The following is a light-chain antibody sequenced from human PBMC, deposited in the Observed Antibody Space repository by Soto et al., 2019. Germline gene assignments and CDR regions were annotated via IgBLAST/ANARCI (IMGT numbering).Light chain of an antibody. Sequence: DLQMTQSPSSLSASVGDRVTITCRASQSISIYLNWYQQKPGKAPKLLIYGTSSLQSGVPSRFSGSGSATDFTLTISSLQPEDFATYYCQQSYTTPYTFGQGTKLEIK. CDR3: QQSYTTPYT. CDR2: GTS. V-gene: IGKV1-39*01. CDR1: QSISIY. J-gene: IGKJ2*01.